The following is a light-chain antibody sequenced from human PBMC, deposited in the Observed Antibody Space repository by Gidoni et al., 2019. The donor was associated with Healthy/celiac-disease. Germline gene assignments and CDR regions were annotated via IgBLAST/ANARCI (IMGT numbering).Light chain of an antibody. CDR3: SSNASSSAYV. CDR1: SSDVGGYNY. J-gene: IGLJ1*01. CDR2: EVS. Sequence: QSALTQPASASGSPGQSTTISCTGTSSDVGGYNYVPWYQQHPGKAPKLMIYEVSNRPSGVSNRFSGSKSGKTASLTISGLQAEDEADYCCSSNASSSAYVFGTGAQVTVL. V-gene: IGLV2-14*01.